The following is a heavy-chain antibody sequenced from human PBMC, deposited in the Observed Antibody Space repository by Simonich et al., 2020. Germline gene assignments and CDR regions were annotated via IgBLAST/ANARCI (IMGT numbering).Heavy chain of an antibody. CDR2: IYYSGST. J-gene: IGHJ4*02. CDR3: ARLPDY. Sequence: QVQLQESGPGLVKPSETLSLTRTVSGGSISSYYWSWIRQPPGKGLEWIGYIYYSGSTNYTPSLKSRVTISVDTSKNQFSLKLSSVTAADTAVYYCARLPDYWGQGTLVTVSS. V-gene: IGHV4-59*08. CDR1: GGSISSYY.